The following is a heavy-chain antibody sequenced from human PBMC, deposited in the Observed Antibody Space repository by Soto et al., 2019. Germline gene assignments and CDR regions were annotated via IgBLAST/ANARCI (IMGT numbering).Heavy chain of an antibody. D-gene: IGHD3-22*01. V-gene: IGHV3-53*01. Sequence: GGSLRLSCAASGFTVSSNYMSWVRQAPGKGLEWVSVIYSGGSTYYADSVKGRFTISRDNSKNTLYLQMNSLRAEDTAVYYCARGIRYDSSGYYYDAFAFDYWGQGTLVTVSS. CDR1: GFTVSSNY. J-gene: IGHJ4*02. CDR2: IYSGGST. CDR3: ARGIRYDSSGYYYDAFAFDY.